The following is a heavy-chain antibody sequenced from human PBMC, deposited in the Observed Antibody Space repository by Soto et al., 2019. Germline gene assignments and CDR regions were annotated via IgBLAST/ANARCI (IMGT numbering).Heavy chain of an antibody. CDR2: IYYSGST. CDR1: GGSLISYY. CDR3: ARVPGP. J-gene: IGHJ5*02. D-gene: IGHD7-27*01. V-gene: IGHV4-59*01. Sequence: PSETMSLTCVVSGGSLISYYWSWIRQPPGKGLEWIGYIYYSGSTNYNPSLKSRVTISVDTSKNQFSLKLSSVTAADTAVYYCARVPGPWGQGTLVTVSS.